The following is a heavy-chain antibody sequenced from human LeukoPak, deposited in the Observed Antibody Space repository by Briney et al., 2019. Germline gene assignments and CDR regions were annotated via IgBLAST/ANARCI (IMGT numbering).Heavy chain of an antibody. CDR2: IYYSGST. V-gene: IGHV4-30-4*01. Sequence: SETLSLTCTVSGGPISSGDYYWSWIRQPPGKGLEWIGYIYYSGSTYYNPSLKSRVTISVDTSKNQFSLKLSSVTAADTAVYYCARGGTFRTNTGTDYWGQGTLVTVSS. J-gene: IGHJ4*02. CDR3: ARGGTFRTNTGTDY. D-gene: IGHD1-1*01. CDR1: GGPISSGDYY.